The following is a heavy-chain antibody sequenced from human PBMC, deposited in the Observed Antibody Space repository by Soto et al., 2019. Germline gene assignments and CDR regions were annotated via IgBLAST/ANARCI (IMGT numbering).Heavy chain of an antibody. J-gene: IGHJ3*02. CDR3: ASLPGIAVAGRDTFDI. Sequence: GGSLRLSCAASGFPFSSYSMNWVRQAPGKGLGWVSSISSSSSYIYYADSVKGRFTIPRDNAKNSLYLQMNSLRAEDTAVYYCASLPGIAVAGRDTFDIWGQGTMVTVSS. V-gene: IGHV3-21*04. D-gene: IGHD6-19*01. CDR2: ISSSSSYI. CDR1: GFPFSSYS.